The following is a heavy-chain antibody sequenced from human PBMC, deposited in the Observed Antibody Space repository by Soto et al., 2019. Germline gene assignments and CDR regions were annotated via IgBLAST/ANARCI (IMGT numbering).Heavy chain of an antibody. J-gene: IGHJ6*02. V-gene: IGHV1-69*13. CDR1: GGTFSSYA. D-gene: IGHD2-2*02. CDR3: ARLGYCISTNCYIYYYYGMDV. CDR2: IIPIFGTA. Sequence: SVKVSCKASGGTFSSYAISWVRQAPGQGLEWMGGIIPIFGTANYAQKFQGRVTITADESTSTAYMELSSLRSEDTAVYYCARLGYCISTNCYIYYYYGMDVWGQGTTVTVSS.